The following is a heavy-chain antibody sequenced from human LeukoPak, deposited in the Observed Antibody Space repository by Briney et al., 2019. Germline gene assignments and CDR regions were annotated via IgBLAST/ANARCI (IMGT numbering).Heavy chain of an antibody. Sequence: PGGSLRLSCAASRFTFSSYAMHWVRQAPGKGLEWVAVISYDGSNKYYADSVKGRFTISRDNSKNTLYLQMNSLRAEDTAVYYCARDRNDFWSGFPLGAFDIWGQGTMVTVSS. CDR2: ISYDGSNK. CDR3: ARDRNDFWSGFPLGAFDI. J-gene: IGHJ3*02. V-gene: IGHV3-30-3*01. CDR1: RFTFSSYA. D-gene: IGHD3-3*01.